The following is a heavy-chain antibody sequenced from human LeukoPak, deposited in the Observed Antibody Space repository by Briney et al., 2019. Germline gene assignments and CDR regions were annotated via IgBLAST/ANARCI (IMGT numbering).Heavy chain of an antibody. J-gene: IGHJ3*02. CDR2: ISSSSSYI. V-gene: IGHV3-21*01. D-gene: IGHD6-19*01. Sequence: GGSLRLSCAASGFTFSSYSMNWVRQAPGKGLEWVSSISSSSSYIYYADSVKGRFTISRDNAKNSLYLQMNSLGAEDTAVYYCARAQYSSGWYGDAFDIWGQGTMVTVSS. CDR1: GFTFSSYS. CDR3: ARAQYSSGWYGDAFDI.